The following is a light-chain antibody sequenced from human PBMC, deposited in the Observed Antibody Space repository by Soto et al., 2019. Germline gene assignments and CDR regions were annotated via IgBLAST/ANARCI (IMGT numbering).Light chain of an antibody. V-gene: IGLV3-21*02. Sequence: SYALTQSPSVSVAPGQTARIICGAYNIGSKTVHWYQQTPGQAPVLVVYDDSDRPSGIPERFSGSNSGSTATLTISRVEAGDEADYYCQVWDSSSDDYVFGTGTKVTVL. CDR3: QVWDSSSDDYV. CDR2: DDS. CDR1: NIGSKT. J-gene: IGLJ1*01.